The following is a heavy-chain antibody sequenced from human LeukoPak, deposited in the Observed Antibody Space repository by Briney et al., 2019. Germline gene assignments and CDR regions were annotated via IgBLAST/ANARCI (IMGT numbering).Heavy chain of an antibody. D-gene: IGHD3-22*01. J-gene: IGHJ5*02. V-gene: IGHV1-18*01. CDR1: GYTFTSYG. CDR2: ISAYNGNT. Sequence: ASVKVSCKASGYTFTSYGISWVRQAPGQGLEWMVWISAYNGNTNYAQKLQGRVTMTTDTSTSTAYMELRSLRSDDTAVYYCARPYYDSSGVNWFDPWGQGTLVTVSS. CDR3: ARPYYDSSGVNWFDP.